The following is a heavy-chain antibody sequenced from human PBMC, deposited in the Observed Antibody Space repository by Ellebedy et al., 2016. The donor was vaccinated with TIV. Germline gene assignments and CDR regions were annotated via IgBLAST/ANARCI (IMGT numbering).Heavy chain of an antibody. CDR3: ARVPMYYYDSSGLSAFDY. D-gene: IGHD3-22*01. CDR2: INHSGST. J-gene: IGHJ4*02. Sequence: SETLSLTXAVYGGSFSGYYWSWIRQPPGKGLEWIGEINHSGSTNYNPSLKSRVTISVDTSKNQFSLKLSSVTAADTAVYYCARVPMYYYDSSGLSAFDYWGQGTLVTVSS. CDR1: GGSFSGYY. V-gene: IGHV4-34*01.